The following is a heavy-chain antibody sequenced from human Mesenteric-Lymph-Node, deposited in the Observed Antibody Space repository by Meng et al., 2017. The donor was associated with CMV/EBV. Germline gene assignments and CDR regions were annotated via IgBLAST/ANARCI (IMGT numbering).Heavy chain of an antibody. V-gene: IGHV3-23*01. D-gene: IGHD1-26*01. J-gene: IGHJ5*02. CDR2: ISYTGGST. CDR3: AKDAWENTGPNPYFGS. Sequence: GESLQISCAASGFTFRGYAMGWVRQAPGKGLEWVSSISYTGGSTYYADSVKGRFTISRDNPKNTLYLQMHSLRAEDTALYYCAKDAWENTGPNPYFGSWGQGTLVTVSS. CDR1: GFTFRGYA.